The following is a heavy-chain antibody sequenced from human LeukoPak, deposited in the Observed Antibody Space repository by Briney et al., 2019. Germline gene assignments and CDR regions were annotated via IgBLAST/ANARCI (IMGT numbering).Heavy chain of an antibody. CDR2: IIPIFGTA. CDR1: GGTFSSYA. CDR3: ARNPYDILTGYGYYFDY. Sequence: SVKASCKASGGTFSSYAISWVRQAPGQGLEWMGRIIPIFGTANYAQKLQGRVTITTDESTSTAYMELSSLRSEDTAVYYCARNPYDILTGYGYYFDYWGQGTLVTVSS. D-gene: IGHD3-9*01. V-gene: IGHV1-69*05. J-gene: IGHJ4*02.